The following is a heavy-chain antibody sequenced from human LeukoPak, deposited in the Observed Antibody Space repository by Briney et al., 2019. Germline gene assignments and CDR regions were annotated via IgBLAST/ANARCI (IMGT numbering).Heavy chain of an antibody. Sequence: SETLSLTCTVSGGSISSGSYYWSWIRQPAGKGLEWIGRIYTSGSTNYNPPLKSRVTLSVDTSKNQFSLKLSSVTAADTAVYYCARDRYTRYCSTTSCPYYYYMDVWGKGTTVTVSS. J-gene: IGHJ6*03. CDR1: GGSISSGSYY. CDR3: ARDRYTRYCSTTSCPYYYYMDV. V-gene: IGHV4-61*02. CDR2: IYTSGST. D-gene: IGHD2-2*01.